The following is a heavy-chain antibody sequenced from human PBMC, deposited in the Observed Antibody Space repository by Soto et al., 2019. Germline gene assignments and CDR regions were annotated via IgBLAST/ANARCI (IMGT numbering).Heavy chain of an antibody. CDR2: IDPNGGRT. Sequence: ASVKVSCKASGYTFTSTYMHWVRQAPGQGLEWMGVIDPNGGRTIYAEKFQGRLTLTRDTSTATDYMQISSLKTEDTAVYYCTRHRIIWANHMTTVISNDGFDIWGQGTMVTVSS. CDR3: TRHRIIWANHMTTVISNDGFDI. V-gene: IGHV1-46*03. J-gene: IGHJ3*02. CDR1: GYTFTSTY. D-gene: IGHD4-17*01.